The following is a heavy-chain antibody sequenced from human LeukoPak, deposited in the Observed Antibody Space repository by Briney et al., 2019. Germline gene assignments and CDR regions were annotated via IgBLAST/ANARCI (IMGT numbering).Heavy chain of an antibody. J-gene: IGHJ4*02. D-gene: IGHD1-26*01. CDR1: GYSFTSYV. V-gene: IGHV1-3*01. Sequence: ASVKVSCKASGYSFTSYVLHWVRQAPGQRLEWMGWINAANGETKYSQRFQGRVTFTRDTSASTAYMELSSLTSADTAVYYCARAAAGGSYDYWGQGTLVTVSS. CDR2: INAANGET. CDR3: ARAAAGGSYDY.